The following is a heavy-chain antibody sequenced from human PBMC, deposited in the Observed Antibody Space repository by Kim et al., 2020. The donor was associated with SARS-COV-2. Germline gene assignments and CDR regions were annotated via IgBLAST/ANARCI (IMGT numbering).Heavy chain of an antibody. V-gene: IGHV3-7*03. Sequence: GGSLRLSCAASGFTFNNYWMSWVRQSPGKGLEWVANIKQDGGEKHYVDSMTGRFTISSANAKNSLTLQMRGLSVVNTAAYDCSCTGDSTSCRDYQGQG. D-gene: IGHD2-2*01. CDR1: GFTFNNYW. CDR2: IKQDGGEK. CDR3: SCTGDSTSCRDY. J-gene: IGHJ4*02.